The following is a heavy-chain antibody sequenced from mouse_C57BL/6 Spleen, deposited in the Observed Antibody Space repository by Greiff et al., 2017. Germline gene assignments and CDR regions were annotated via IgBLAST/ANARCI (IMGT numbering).Heavy chain of an antibody. V-gene: IGHV1-54*01. J-gene: IGHJ1*03. CDR3: ARSDYYGDWYFDV. CDR2: INPGSGGT. Sequence: QVQLQQSGAELVRPGTSVKVSCKASGYAFTNYLIEWVKQRPGQGLEWIGVINPGSGGTNYNEKFKGKATLTADKSSSTAYMQLSSLTSEDSAVYFCARSDYYGDWYFDVWGTGTTVTVSS. CDR1: GYAFTNYL. D-gene: IGHD1-1*01.